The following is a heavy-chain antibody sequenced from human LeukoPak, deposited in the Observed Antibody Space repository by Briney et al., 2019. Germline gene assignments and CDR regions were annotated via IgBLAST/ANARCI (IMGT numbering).Heavy chain of an antibody. D-gene: IGHD6-19*01. Sequence: PSETLSLTCAVSGGSINSHYWGWIRQPPGKGLQWIGDIYYTGKNNYNPSLKSRVTISLDTSEDHLSLNLTSVVAADTAIYYCVRRDTGWNYFDYWGQGILVTVSS. CDR3: VRRDTGWNYFDY. V-gene: IGHV4-59*08. CDR2: IYYTGKN. J-gene: IGHJ4*02. CDR1: GGSINSHY.